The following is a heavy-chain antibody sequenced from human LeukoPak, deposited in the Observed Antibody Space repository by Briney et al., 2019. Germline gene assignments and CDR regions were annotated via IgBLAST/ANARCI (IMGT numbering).Heavy chain of an antibody. CDR1: GGSFSGYY. V-gene: IGHV4-34*01. CDR2: INHSGST. J-gene: IGHJ5*02. Sequence: SETLSLTCAVYGGSFSGYYWSWIRQPPGKGLEWIGEINHSGSTNYNPSLKSRVTISVDTSKNQFSLKPSSVTAADTAVYYCASSRTAAGIWFDPWGQGTLVTVSS. CDR3: ASSRTAAGIWFDP. D-gene: IGHD6-13*01.